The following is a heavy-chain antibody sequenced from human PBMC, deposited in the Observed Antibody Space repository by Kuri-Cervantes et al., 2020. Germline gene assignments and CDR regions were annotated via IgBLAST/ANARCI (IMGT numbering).Heavy chain of an antibody. CDR3: AREPVSSRAFDI. CDR2: IYYSGST. Sequence: SETLSLTCTVSGGSISNYYWSWIRQPPGKGLEWIGYIYYSGSTNYNPSLKSRVAISVDTSKNQFSLKLSSVTAADTAVYYCAREPVSSRAFDIWGQGTMVTVSS. D-gene: IGHD5/OR15-5a*01. V-gene: IGHV4-59*13. J-gene: IGHJ3*02. CDR1: GGSISNYY.